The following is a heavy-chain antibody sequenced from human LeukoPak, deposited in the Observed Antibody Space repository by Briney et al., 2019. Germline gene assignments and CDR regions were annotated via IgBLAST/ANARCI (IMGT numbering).Heavy chain of an antibody. V-gene: IGHV4-30-2*01. CDR1: GGSISSGGYS. D-gene: IGHD3-22*01. Sequence: PSETLSLTCAVSGGSISSGGYSWGWIRQPPGRGLEWVGYIYHSGSTYYNPSLKSRVTISVDRSKNQFSLKLSSVTAADTAVYYCASRRGGYYDSGGPPDYWGQGTLVTVSS. CDR2: IYHSGST. J-gene: IGHJ4*02. CDR3: ASRRGGYYDSGGPPDY.